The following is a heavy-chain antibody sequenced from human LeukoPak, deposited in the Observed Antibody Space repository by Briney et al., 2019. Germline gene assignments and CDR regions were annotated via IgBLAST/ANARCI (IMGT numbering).Heavy chain of an antibody. D-gene: IGHD3-10*01. Sequence: GGSLRLSCAASGFTFSSYSMNWVRQAPGKGLEWVSSISSSSSYIYYADSVKGRFTISRDNAKNSLYLQMNSLRAEDTAVYYCARAVGYYGSGSYYKDYYYYYMDVWGKGTTVTISS. CDR2: ISSSSSYI. CDR3: ARAVGYYGSGSYYKDYYYYYMDV. V-gene: IGHV3-21*04. CDR1: GFTFSSYS. J-gene: IGHJ6*03.